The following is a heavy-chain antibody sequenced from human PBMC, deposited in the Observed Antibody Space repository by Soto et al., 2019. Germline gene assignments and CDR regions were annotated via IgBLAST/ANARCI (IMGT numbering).Heavy chain of an antibody. J-gene: IGHJ6*02. D-gene: IGHD3-10*01. CDR2: ISGYNGNT. CDR1: GYTFTSYG. CDR3: ARAVKYYYCSGRPDYYGMDV. Sequence: QVQLVQSGAEVKKPGASVKVSCKASGYTFTSYGVSWVRQAPGQGLEWMGWISGYNGNTNYAQKLQGRVTMTTDTSTSTAYMELRSLRSDDTAVYYCARAVKYYYCSGRPDYYGMDVWGHGITVPVSS. V-gene: IGHV1-18*04.